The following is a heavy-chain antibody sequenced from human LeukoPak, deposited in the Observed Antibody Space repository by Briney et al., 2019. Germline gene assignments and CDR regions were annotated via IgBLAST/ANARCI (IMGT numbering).Heavy chain of an antibody. D-gene: IGHD3-16*01. CDR1: VGSISSYY. V-gene: IGHV4-59*08. CDR2: IYYSGST. J-gene: IGHJ6*02. Sequence: SETLSLTCTVSVGSISSYYWSWIRQPPGKGLEWIGYIYYSGSTNYNPSLESRVTISVDTSKNQFSLKLSSVTAADTAVYYCARLGGGDDYVWGSHYYYYGMDVWGQGTTVTVSS. CDR3: ARLGGGDDYVWGSHYYYYGMDV.